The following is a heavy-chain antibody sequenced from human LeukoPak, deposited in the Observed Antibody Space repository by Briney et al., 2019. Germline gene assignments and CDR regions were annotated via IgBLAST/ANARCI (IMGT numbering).Heavy chain of an antibody. CDR1: GFTFSTYA. Sequence: PGGSLRLSCAASGFTFSTYAMTWVRQAPGKGLEWVFSITGSGDGTSAADSVKGRFTISRDNSKNTLYLQMNSLRVEDTAVYYCAKAGLVRGGALDSWGQGTLVTVSS. V-gene: IGHV3-23*01. J-gene: IGHJ4*02. CDR3: AKAGLVRGGALDS. D-gene: IGHD4/OR15-4a*01. CDR2: ITGSGDGT.